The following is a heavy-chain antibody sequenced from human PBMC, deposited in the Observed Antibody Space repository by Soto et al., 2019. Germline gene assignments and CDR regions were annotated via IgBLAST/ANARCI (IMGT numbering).Heavy chain of an antibody. D-gene: IGHD3-3*02. V-gene: IGHV1-3*01. CDR2: INAGNGNT. J-gene: IGHJ4*02. Sequence: ASVKVSCKASGYTFTSYAIHWVRQAPGQRHEWMGWINAGNGNTKYSQKFQGRVTITRDTSASTAYMELSSLRSEDTAVYYCARASFLEWLLYRYYFDYWGQGTLVTVSS. CDR1: GYTFTSYA. CDR3: ARASFLEWLLYRYYFDY.